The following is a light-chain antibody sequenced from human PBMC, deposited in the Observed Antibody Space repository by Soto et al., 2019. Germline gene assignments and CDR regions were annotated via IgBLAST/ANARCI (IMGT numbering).Light chain of an antibody. J-gene: IGKJ2*01. CDR2: GGS. Sequence: DIQMTQSPSSLSASVGDRVTITCRSSQSISSHLNWYQQKPGKAPKLLIYGGSSLESGVPSRFSGSGSRTDFTLTISSLQPDDFATYYCQQSYTIPYIFGQGTKLGIK. CDR1: QSISSH. V-gene: IGKV1-39*01. CDR3: QQSYTIPYI.